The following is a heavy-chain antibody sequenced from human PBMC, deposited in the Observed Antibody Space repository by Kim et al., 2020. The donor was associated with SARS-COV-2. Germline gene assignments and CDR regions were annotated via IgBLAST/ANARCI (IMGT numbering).Heavy chain of an antibody. V-gene: IGHV1-3*01. CDR1: GYTFTSYA. J-gene: IGHJ4*02. CDR3: ARDLGGGIAAAGIHDY. CDR2: INAGNGNT. D-gene: IGHD6-13*01. Sequence: ASVKVSCKASGYTFTSYAMHWVRQAPGQRLEWMGWINAGNGNTKYSQKFQGRVTITRDTSASTAYMELSSLRSEDTAVYYCARDLGGGIAAAGIHDYWGQGTLVTVSS.